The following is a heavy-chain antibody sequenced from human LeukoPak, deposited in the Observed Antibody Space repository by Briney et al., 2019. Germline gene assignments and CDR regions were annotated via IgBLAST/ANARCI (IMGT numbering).Heavy chain of an antibody. CDR2: ISSSSSYI. CDR1: GFTFSSYS. D-gene: IGHD6-13*01. V-gene: IGHV3-21*01. CDR3: ARDSVSSSCFDY. Sequence: PGGSLRLSCAASGFTFSSYSMNWVRQAPGKGLEWVSSISSSSSYIYYADSLKGRFTISRDNTKNSLYLKMNSLRAEDTAVYYCARDSVSSSCFDYWGQGTLVTVSS. J-gene: IGHJ4*02.